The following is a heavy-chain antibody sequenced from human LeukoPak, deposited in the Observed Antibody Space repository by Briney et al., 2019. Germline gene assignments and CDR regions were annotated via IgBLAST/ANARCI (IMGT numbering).Heavy chain of an antibody. CDR3: AKGSSGDYAFDY. CDR2: ISGGGGNT. CDR1: GFTFSSSA. J-gene: IGHJ4*02. D-gene: IGHD4-17*01. Sequence: GGSLRLSCAASGFTFSSSAMNWVRQAPGKGLEWVSGISGGGGNTYYADSVKGRFTISRDNSKNTLYLQMNTLRAEDTAVYYCAKGSSGDYAFDYWGQGTLVTVSS. V-gene: IGHV3-23*01.